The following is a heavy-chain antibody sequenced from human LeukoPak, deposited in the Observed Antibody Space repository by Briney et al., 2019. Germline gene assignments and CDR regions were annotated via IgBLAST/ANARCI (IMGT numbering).Heavy chain of an antibody. CDR3: ARSSGTGTFSY. CDR1: GDSISRSTYY. D-gene: IGHD6-25*01. Sequence: SETLSLTCTVSGDSISRSTYYWAWIRQPPGKGLEWIGSVYYGRSTYYNPSLESRATISVDTSKNHFSLKMSSVTAADTAVYYCARSSGTGTFSYWGQGTLVTVSS. J-gene: IGHJ4*02. CDR2: VYYGRST. V-gene: IGHV4-39*02.